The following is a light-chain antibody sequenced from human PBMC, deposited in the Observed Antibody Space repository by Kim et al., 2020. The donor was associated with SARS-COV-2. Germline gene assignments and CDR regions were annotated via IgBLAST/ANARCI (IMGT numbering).Light chain of an antibody. CDR1: SGSIASNF. CDR2: EDN. Sequence: GNTVTTSCSRHSGSIASNFVQWFQQRPGSAPTTLIYEDNQRPSGVPDRFSGSIDRSSNSASLTISGLKTEDEADYYCQSYDNTNQVFGGGTQLTVL. CDR3: QSYDNTNQV. J-gene: IGLJ3*02. V-gene: IGLV6-57*03.